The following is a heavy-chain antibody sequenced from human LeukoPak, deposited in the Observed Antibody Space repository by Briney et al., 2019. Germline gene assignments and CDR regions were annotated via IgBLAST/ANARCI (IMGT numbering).Heavy chain of an antibody. D-gene: IGHD4-11*01. Sequence: PSETLSLTCTVSGGSISSYYWSWIRQPPGKGLEWIGYIYYSGSTSYNPSLKSRVTISVDTSKNQFSLELSSVTAADTAVYYCARVVSYSNYGDYWGQGTLVTVSS. CDR2: IYYSGST. V-gene: IGHV4-59*08. CDR1: GGSISSYY. CDR3: ARVVSYSNYGDY. J-gene: IGHJ4*02.